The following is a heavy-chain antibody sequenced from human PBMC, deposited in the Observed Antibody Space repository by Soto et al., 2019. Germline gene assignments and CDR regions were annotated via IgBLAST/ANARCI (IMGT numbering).Heavy chain of an antibody. CDR2: IDPSDSQT. CDR3: ARQIYDSDTGPNFQYYFDS. D-gene: IGHD3-22*01. J-gene: IGHJ4*02. CDR1: GYSFAGYW. V-gene: IGHV5-10-1*01. Sequence: PGESLKISCKGAGYSFAGYWITWVRQKPGKGLEWMGRIDPSDSQTYYSPSFRGHVTISATKSITTVFLQWSGLRASDTAMYYCARQIYDSDTGPNFQYYFDSWGQGTPVTVSS.